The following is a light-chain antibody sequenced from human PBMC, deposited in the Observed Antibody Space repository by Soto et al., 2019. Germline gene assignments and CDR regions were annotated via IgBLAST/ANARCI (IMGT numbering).Light chain of an antibody. J-gene: IGKJ4*01. CDR2: GAS. CDR3: QQYDEWPLT. Sequence: EIVLTQSPATLSVSPGERATLSCRASQSISSNFAWYQQNPGQATRLLIYGASTRATGNPARFSGSGSGTEFSLTISRLQSEDFAVYYCQQYDEWPLTFGGGTKGEIK. CDR1: QSISSN. V-gene: IGKV3-15*01.